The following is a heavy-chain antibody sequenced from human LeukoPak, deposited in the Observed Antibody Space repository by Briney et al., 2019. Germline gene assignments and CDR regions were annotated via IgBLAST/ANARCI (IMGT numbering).Heavy chain of an antibody. Sequence: SVKVSCKASGGTFSSYAISWVRQAPGQGLEWMGGIIPIFGTANYAQKFQGRVTITADESTSTAYMELSSLRSEDTAVYYCAAVVPAVMGYFDYWGQGTLVTVSS. CDR1: GGTFSSYA. CDR3: AAVVPAVMGYFDY. V-gene: IGHV1-69*13. CDR2: IIPIFGTA. D-gene: IGHD2-2*01. J-gene: IGHJ4*02.